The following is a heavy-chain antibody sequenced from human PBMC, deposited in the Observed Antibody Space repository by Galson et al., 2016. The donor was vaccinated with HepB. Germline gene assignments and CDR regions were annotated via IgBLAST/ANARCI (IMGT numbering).Heavy chain of an antibody. D-gene: IGHD3-10*01. Sequence: SLRLSCAASGFTFSSYAMHWVRQAPGKGLEWVAIISYDGSNKYYADAVKGRFTISRDNSKHTVYLQMNSLRAEDTAVYYCTRDYYGSLDHWGQGTLVTVSS. J-gene: IGHJ4*02. V-gene: IGHV3-30*04. CDR2: ISYDGSNK. CDR1: GFTFSSYA. CDR3: TRDYYGSLDH.